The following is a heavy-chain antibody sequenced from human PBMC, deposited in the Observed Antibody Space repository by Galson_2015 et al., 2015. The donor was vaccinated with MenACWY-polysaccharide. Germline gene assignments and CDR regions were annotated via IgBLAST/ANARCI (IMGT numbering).Heavy chain of an antibody. J-gene: IGHJ5*02. V-gene: IGHV4-31*03. CDR3: AGIPSTLTSFGWFDP. CDR1: GDSITNGGHH. D-gene: IGHD4-17*01. Sequence: LSLTCSVSGDSITNGGHHWTWLRQHPETGLDWIGYIFNNGGPKSNPSLRSRVTIPSDTSRNQFSLHLTSMTAADTATYYCAGIPSTLTSFGWFDPWGQGILVTVSS. CDR2: IFNNGGP.